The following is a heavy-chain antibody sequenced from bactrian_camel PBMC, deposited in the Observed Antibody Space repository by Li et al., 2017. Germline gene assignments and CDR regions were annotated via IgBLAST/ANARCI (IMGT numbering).Heavy chain of an antibody. Sequence: DVQLVESGGGLVQPGGSLRLSCAASGFTFSNYAMNWVRQAPGKGLEWVSAITSGGGNTYYADSVKGRFTISRDSAKKTVYLQLNSLKTEDMAMYYRARGCYSGYNGTPRGQGTQVTVS. J-gene: IGHJ4*01. CDR3: ARGCYSGYNGTP. CDR1: GFTFSNYA. V-gene: IGHV3S40*01. CDR2: ITSGGGNT. D-gene: IGHD2*01.